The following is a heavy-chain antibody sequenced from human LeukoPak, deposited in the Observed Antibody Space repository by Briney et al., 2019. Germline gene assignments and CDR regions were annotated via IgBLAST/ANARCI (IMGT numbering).Heavy chain of an antibody. CDR3: ARQRPKGVVKYCSSTSCRPGYYFDY. D-gene: IGHD2-2*01. J-gene: IGHJ4*02. CDR2: INHSGST. V-gene: IGHV4-34*01. CDR1: GGSISSYY. Sequence: SETLSLTCTVSGGSISSYYWSWIRQPPGKGLEWIGEINHSGSTNYNPSLKSRVTISVDTSKNQFSLKLSSVTAADTAVYYCARQRPKGVVKYCSSTSCRPGYYFDYWGQGTLVTVSS.